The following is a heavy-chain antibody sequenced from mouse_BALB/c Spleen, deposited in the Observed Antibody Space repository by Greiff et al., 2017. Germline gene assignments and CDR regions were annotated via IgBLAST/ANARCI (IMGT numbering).Heavy chain of an antibody. J-gene: IGHJ4*01. D-gene: IGHD2-1*01. CDR2: IRNKANGYTT. CDR3: ARDNYGNYYAMDY. CDR1: GFTFTDYY. V-gene: IGHV7-3*02. Sequence: DVKLVESGGGLVQPGGSLRLSCATSGFTFTDYYMSWVRQPPGKALEWLGFIRNKANGYTTEYSASVKGRFTISRDNSQSILYLQMNTLRAEDSATYYCARDNYGNYYAMDYWGQGTSVTVSS.